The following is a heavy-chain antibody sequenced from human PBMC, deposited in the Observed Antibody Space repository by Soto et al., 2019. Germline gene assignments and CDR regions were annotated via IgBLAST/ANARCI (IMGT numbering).Heavy chain of an antibody. V-gene: IGHV3-23*01. CDR1: GFTFSSYA. Sequence: PGGSLRLSCAASGFTFSSYAMSWVRQAPGKGLEWVSAISGSGGSTYYADSVKGRFTISRDNSKNTLYLQMNSLRAEDTAVYYCAKDSVTTYGAGENFGYWGQGTLVTVSS. J-gene: IGHJ4*02. CDR2: ISGSGGST. D-gene: IGHD4-17*01. CDR3: AKDSVTTYGAGENFGY.